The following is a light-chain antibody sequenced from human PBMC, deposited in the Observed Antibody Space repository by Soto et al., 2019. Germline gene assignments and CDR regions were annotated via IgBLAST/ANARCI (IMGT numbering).Light chain of an antibody. CDR3: QEYNIWSPWS. V-gene: IGKV3-15*01. CDR2: GAS. Sequence: EIVMTQSPATLSLSPGERATLSCSASQSVSSNLAWYQQKPGQAPRLLIYGASARGSDNPARFSGSESGTECTLTISSLQSEDFSVYYCQEYNIWSPWSCGQGTKGESK. J-gene: IGKJ1*01. CDR1: QSVSSN.